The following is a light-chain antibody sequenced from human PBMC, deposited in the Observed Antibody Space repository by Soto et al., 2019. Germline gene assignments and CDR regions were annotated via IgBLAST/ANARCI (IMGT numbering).Light chain of an antibody. CDR2: GAS. J-gene: IGKJ1*01. Sequence: ESVLTQSPGTLSLSPGEGATLSCRASQSVSTNFCAWYQQKPGQAPRLLIYGASTRATGIPDRFSGSGSGTDFTLTISRREPEDFAVYYCQQYGRTSWTFGQGTKVEIK. V-gene: IGKV3-20*01. CDR1: QSVSTNF. CDR3: QQYGRTSWT.